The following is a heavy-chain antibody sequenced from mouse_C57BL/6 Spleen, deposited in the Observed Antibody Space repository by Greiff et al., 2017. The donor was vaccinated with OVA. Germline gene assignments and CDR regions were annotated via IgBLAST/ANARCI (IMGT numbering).Heavy chain of an antibody. CDR3: ARPRVTTSRAMDY. V-gene: IGHV5-17*01. D-gene: IGHD2-2*01. CDR1: GFTFSDYG. CDR2: ISSGSSTI. J-gene: IGHJ4*01. Sequence: DVKLVESGGGLVKPGGSLKLSCAASGFTFSDYGMHWVRQAPEKGLEWVAYISSGSSTIYYADTVKGRFTISRDNAKNTLFLQMTSLRSEDTAMYYCARPRVTTSRAMDYWGQGTSVTVSS.